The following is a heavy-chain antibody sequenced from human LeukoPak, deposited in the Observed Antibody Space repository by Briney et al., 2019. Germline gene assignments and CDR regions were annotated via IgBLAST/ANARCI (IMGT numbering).Heavy chain of an antibody. CDR1: GYTFTSYY. Sequence: ASVKVSCKASGYTFTSYYMHWVRQAPGQGLEWTGIINPSGGTTTYAQKFQGRVTVTRDTSTSTVYMELSSLTSEDTAVYYCGNSGYGGLDYWGQGTLVTVSS. J-gene: IGHJ4*02. CDR3: GNSGYGGLDY. V-gene: IGHV1-46*03. CDR2: INPSGGTT. D-gene: IGHD5-12*01.